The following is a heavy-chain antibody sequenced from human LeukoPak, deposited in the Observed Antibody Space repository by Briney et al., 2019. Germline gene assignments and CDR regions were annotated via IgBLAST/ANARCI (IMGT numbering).Heavy chain of an antibody. CDR2: ISDSGGST. D-gene: IGHD1-7*01. CDR1: GFTLSTNA. V-gene: IGHV3-23*01. Sequence: PGGSLRLSCLTSGFTLSTNAMSWVRQAPGKGLEWVSSISDSGGSTNYADSVKGRVTISRDNSKDTLYLQLNSLRAEDSAVYYCVTWNYVEYWGQGTLVTVSS. J-gene: IGHJ4*02. CDR3: VTWNYVEY.